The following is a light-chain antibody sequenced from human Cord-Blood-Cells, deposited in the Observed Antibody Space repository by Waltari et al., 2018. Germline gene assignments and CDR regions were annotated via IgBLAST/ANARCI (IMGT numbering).Light chain of an antibody. Sequence: QSALTQPASVSGSPGQSTTISCTGTSSDVGCYNFVSCYQQHPGKAPKLMIYDVSNRPSGVSNRFSGSKSGNTASLTISGLQAEDEADYYCSSYTSSSTWVFGGGTKLTVL. CDR2: DVS. CDR3: SSYTSSSTWV. V-gene: IGLV2-14*01. J-gene: IGLJ3*02. CDR1: SSDVGCYNF.